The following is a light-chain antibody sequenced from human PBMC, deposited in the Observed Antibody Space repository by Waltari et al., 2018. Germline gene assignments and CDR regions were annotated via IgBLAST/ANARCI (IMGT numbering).Light chain of an antibody. Sequence: DIQMTQSPSSLSASVGDRVTITCRASQSISSYLNWYQQKPGKAAKLLIYAASSLQSGVPSRFSGSGYGTDFTLTISSLQPEDFATYYCQQSYSTLRYTFGQGTKLEIK. V-gene: IGKV1-39*01. CDR1: QSISSY. CDR2: AAS. CDR3: QQSYSTLRYT. J-gene: IGKJ2*01.